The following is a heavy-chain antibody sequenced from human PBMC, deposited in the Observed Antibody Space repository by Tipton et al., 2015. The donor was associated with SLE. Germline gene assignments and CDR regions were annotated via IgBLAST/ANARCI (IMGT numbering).Heavy chain of an antibody. CDR3: AGAGH. D-gene: IGHD4/OR15-4a*01. Sequence: SPRLSCAASGFTFSDFAMHWVRQAPGKGLEWVALISSDGTKTFCADSVKGRFSISRDNSNNTLYLQMRSLRTEDTALYYCAGAGHWGQGTLVTVSS. V-gene: IGHV3-30-3*01. J-gene: IGHJ4*02. CDR2: ISSDGTKT. CDR1: GFTFSDFA.